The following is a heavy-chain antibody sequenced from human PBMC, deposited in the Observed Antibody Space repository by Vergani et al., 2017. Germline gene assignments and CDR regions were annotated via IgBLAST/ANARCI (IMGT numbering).Heavy chain of an antibody. Sequence: QVQLVQSGAEVKKPGASVKVSSTASLYTFSPSPIRSVRHAPGQAREWIGWISAYNGNTNYAQKLQGRVTMTTDTSTSTAYMELRSLRSDDTAVYYCARHGIVATIPFDYWGQGTLVTVSS. J-gene: IGHJ4*02. CDR1: LYTFSPSP. V-gene: IGHV1-18*01. CDR2: ISAYNGNT. D-gene: IGHD5-12*01. CDR3: ARHGIVATIPFDY.